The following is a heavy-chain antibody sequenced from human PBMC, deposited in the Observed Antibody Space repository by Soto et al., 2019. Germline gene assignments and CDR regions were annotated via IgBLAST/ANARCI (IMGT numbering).Heavy chain of an antibody. Sequence: GGSLGLCCEVSGFNFSTYDMHWVRQAPGQGLEWVAVISYDGSKKYYAESVKGRFSISRDNSKNTLYLQMNSPRAEDTAVYYCGRGRSGQIVVFYWGQGTPVTVSS. J-gene: IGHJ4*02. V-gene: IGHV3-30*03. CDR2: ISYDGSKK. CDR1: GFNFSTYD. CDR3: GRGRSGQIVVFY. D-gene: IGHD5-12*01.